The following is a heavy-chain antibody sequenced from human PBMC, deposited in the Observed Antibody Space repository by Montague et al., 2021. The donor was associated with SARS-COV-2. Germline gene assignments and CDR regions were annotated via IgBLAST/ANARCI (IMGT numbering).Heavy chain of an antibody. Sequence: SETLSLTCTVSGVAINKFHWSWIRQPAGKGLEWIGRMYDRGSTDYSPSLKSRVTMSVDTSKNRLSQRLKSVTAADTAVYYCARDMSSGDGMDVWGQGTTVTVS. J-gene: IGHJ6*02. CDR2: MYDRGST. D-gene: IGHD3-22*01. CDR1: GVAINKFH. CDR3: ARDMSSGDGMDV. V-gene: IGHV4-4*07.